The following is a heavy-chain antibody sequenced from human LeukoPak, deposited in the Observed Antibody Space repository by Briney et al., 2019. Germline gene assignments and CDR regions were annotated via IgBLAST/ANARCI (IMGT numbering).Heavy chain of an antibody. CDR1: GFTFSSYE. V-gene: IGHV3-48*03. CDR3: ARGGGYDILTGYYYPHYFDY. Sequence: GGSLRLSCAASGFTFSSYEMNWVRQAPGKGLEWVSHISSSGSTIYYADSVKGRFTISRDNAKNSLYLQMNSLRAEDTAVYYCARGGGYDILTGYYYPHYFDYWGQGTLVTVSS. CDR2: ISSSGSTI. J-gene: IGHJ4*02. D-gene: IGHD3-9*01.